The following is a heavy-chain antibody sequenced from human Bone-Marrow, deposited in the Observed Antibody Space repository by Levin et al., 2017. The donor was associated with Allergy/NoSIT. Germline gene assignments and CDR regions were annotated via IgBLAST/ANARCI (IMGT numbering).Heavy chain of an antibody. CDR3: VKGLPPAAYGTDV. V-gene: IGHV1-8*01. D-gene: IGHD2-2*01. J-gene: IGHJ6*02. Sequence: GGSLRLSCKASGSTFTSSDINWVRQATGQGLEWMGWMNPNSANTGNTQKFQGRVTMTRNISISTAYMELRGLRSEDTAVYYCVKGLPPAAYGTDVWGQGTTVTVSS. CDR2: MNPNSANT. CDR1: GSTFTSSD.